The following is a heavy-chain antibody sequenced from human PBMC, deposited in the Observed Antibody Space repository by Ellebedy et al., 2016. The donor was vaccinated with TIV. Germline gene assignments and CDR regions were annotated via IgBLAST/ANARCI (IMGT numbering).Heavy chain of an antibody. Sequence: GESLKISXAASGFTFGSYWMNWLRQAPGKGLEWVANINQDGSQIHYVDSVKGRFIISRDNAKNSLSLQMNSLRVEDTAVYYCARDRAFDDYWGQGTLVTVSS. V-gene: IGHV3-7*01. J-gene: IGHJ4*02. CDR1: GFTFGSYW. CDR3: ARDRAFDDY. D-gene: IGHD3-10*01. CDR2: INQDGSQI.